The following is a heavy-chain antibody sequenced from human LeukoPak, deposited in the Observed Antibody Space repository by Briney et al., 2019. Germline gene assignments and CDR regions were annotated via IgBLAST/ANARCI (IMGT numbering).Heavy chain of an antibody. CDR3: TKRALGSAYYFDS. J-gene: IGHJ4*02. CDR1: GFTFNSYV. D-gene: IGHD1-26*01. CDR2: INGNGDST. Sequence: GGSLRLSCAASGFTFNSYVMSWVRQAPGRGLDWVSSINGNGDSTYYADSVQSRFTISRDNSKKTLYLQMNSLIAEDTAVYYCTKRALGSAYYFDSWGQGTLVTVSS. V-gene: IGHV3-23*01.